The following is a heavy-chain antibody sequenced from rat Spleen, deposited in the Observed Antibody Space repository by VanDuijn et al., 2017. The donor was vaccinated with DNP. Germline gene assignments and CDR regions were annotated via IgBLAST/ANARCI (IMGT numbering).Heavy chain of an antibody. D-gene: IGHD1-2*01. CDR1: GFTFSDYG. V-gene: IGHV5-22*01. CDR3: VQPFAY. Sequence: EVQLVESGGGLVQPGRSLKLSCVASGFTFSDYGLAWIRQAPGKGLEWVAYISYDGGSTNYGDSVKGRFTISRDNAKDTLYLQVDSLRSEDTATYYCVQPFAYWGQGTLVTVSS. CDR2: ISYDGGST. J-gene: IGHJ3*01.